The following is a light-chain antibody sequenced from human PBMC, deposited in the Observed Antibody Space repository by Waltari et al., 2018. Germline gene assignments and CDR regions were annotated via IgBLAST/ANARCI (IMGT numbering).Light chain of an antibody. J-gene: IGLJ2*01. CDR3: QSYDSSLRVV. CDR2: SNT. CDR1: TTNIRTGQD. Sequence: QAGLAQPPSVSGASGPTVTTSCTGPTTNIRTGQDVDWYQRLPGRAPKVLIHSNTNRPSGVPDRFSGSKSDTSASLAIPGLQAEDEAVYYCQSYDSSLRVVFGGGTKLTVL. V-gene: IGLV1-40*01.